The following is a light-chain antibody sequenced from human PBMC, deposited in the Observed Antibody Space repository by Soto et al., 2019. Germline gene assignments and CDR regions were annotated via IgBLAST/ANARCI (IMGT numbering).Light chain of an antibody. CDR2: KAS. V-gene: IGKV1-5*03. CDR1: ESISSW. Sequence: IQMTQSPSILSASIGVRASFPGRASESISSWLAWYQQKPGKAPKLLIDKASSLESGVPSRFSGSGSGTEFTLTISSLQPDDFATYYCQQYNSYPWTFGQGTKVDIK. CDR3: QQYNSYPWT. J-gene: IGKJ1*01.